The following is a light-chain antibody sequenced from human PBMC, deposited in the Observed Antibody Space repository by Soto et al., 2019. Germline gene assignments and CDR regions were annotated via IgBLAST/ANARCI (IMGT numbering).Light chain of an antibody. J-gene: IGLJ2*01. Sequence: QSVLTQPPSASGSPGQSVTISCTGTSSDVGGYNYVSWYQQHPGKAPKLMIYEVSKRPSGVPDRFSGSKSGNTASLTVSGLQAEDEADYYCQSHDRSLRGHVVFGGGTKLTVL. CDR3: QSHDRSLRGHVV. CDR2: EVS. CDR1: SSDVGGYNY. V-gene: IGLV2-8*01.